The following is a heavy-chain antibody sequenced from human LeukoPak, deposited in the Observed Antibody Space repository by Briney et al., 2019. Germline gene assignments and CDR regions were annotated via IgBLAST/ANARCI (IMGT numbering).Heavy chain of an antibody. CDR1: GGTFSNYA. Sequence: SVKVSCKASGGTFSNYAISWVRQVPGQGLVWMGGIIPIFGTANYAQKFQGRVTITTDESTSTAYMELSSLRSEDTAVYYCARDRSGDSSSWYLDYWGQGTLVTVSS. CDR3: ARDRSGDSSSWYLDY. D-gene: IGHD6-13*01. J-gene: IGHJ4*02. V-gene: IGHV1-69*05. CDR2: IIPIFGTA.